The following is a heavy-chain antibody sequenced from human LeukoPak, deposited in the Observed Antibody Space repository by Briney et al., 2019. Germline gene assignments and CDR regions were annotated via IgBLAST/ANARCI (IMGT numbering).Heavy chain of an antibody. D-gene: IGHD1-26*01. CDR3: ARLNGGATTGLFDY. CDR1: GASISSYY. Sequence: SETLSLTCTVSGASISSYYWSWIRQPPGKGLEWIGYIYYSENTNYNPSLKSRVTISGDTSKNQFSLKLSSVTAADTAVYFCARLNGGATTGLFDYWGQGILVTVSS. J-gene: IGHJ4*02. V-gene: IGHV4-59*12. CDR2: IYYSENT.